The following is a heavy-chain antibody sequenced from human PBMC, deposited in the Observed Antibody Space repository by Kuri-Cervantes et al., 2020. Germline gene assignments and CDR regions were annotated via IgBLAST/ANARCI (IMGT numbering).Heavy chain of an antibody. J-gene: IGHJ4*02. CDR2: IYHSGST. V-gene: IGHV4-38-2*02. CDR3: ARGAHSSSWTTGFGY. D-gene: IGHD6-13*01. Sequence: SETLSLTCTVSGYSISSGYYWGWIRQPPGKGLEWIGSIYHSGSTNYNPSLKSRVTISVDTSKNQFSLKLSSVTAADTAVYYCARGAHSSSWTTGFGYWGQGTLVTVSS. CDR1: GYSISSGYY.